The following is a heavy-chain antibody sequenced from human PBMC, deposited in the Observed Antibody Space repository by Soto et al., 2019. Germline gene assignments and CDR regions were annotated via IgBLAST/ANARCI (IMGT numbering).Heavy chain of an antibody. CDR3: AGWLPTLGHFDY. Sequence: SVKVSCKASGGTFSSYAISWVRQAPGQGLEWMGGIIPIFGTANYAQKFQGRVTITADESTSTAYMELSSLRSEDTAVYYCAGWLPTLGHFDYWGQGTLVTVSS. CDR1: GGTFSSYA. V-gene: IGHV1-69*13. D-gene: IGHD5-12*01. J-gene: IGHJ4*02. CDR2: IIPIFGTA.